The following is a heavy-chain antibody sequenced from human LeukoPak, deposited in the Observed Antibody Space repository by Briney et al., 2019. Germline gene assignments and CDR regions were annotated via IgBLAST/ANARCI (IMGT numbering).Heavy chain of an antibody. J-gene: IGHJ6*02. CDR3: TRDLRMDYYYVDYYYYGMDV. V-gene: IGHV3-74*03. CDR1: GFTLNTYW. D-gene: IGHD3-10*02. CDR2: INSDGSSL. Sequence: GVSLRHSCAASGFTLNTYWMNWVRQAPGKGLVWVSRINSDGSSLTYADSVKGRFTVSRDNAKNTLYLQMNSLRAEDTAVYYCTRDLRMDYYYVDYYYYGMDVWGQGTTVTVSS.